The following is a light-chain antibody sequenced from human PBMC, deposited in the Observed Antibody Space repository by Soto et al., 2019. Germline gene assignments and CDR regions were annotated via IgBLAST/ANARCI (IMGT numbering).Light chain of an antibody. Sequence: DIPLTQSPSFLSASVGDRVTITCRASQDIRSSLVWYQQKPGKAPKLLMYAASISQSGVPSRFKSSGSGTELTLTISSLQADDFASYYCQQFKSFPYTFGQGTKLEIK. V-gene: IGKV1-9*01. CDR2: AAS. CDR1: QDIRSS. J-gene: IGKJ2*01. CDR3: QQFKSFPYT.